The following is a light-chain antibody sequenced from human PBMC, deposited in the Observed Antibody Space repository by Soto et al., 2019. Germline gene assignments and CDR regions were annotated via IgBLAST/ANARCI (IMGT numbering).Light chain of an antibody. Sequence: EIVLTQSPGTLSLSPGERATLSCRASQSVSSSYLAWYQHKPGQAPRLLIYGASSRATGIPDRFSGSGSGTDFTLSISRLEPEYFAVYYCQQYGSSPALTFGGGTKVKIK. CDR1: QSVSSSY. CDR2: GAS. J-gene: IGKJ4*01. CDR3: QQYGSSPALT. V-gene: IGKV3-20*01.